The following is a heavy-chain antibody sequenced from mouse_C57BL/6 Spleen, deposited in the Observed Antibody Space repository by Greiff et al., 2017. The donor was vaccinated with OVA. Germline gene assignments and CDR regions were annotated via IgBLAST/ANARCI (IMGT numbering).Heavy chain of an antibody. J-gene: IGHJ3*01. V-gene: IGHV14-1*01. Sequence: EVQLVESGAELVRPGASVKLSCTASGFNIKDYYMHWVKQRPEQGLEWIGRLDPEDGDTEYAPKFQGKATMTADTSSNTAYLQLSSLTSEDTAVSYCSAAYYYGSSCPWLAYWGQGTLVTVSA. CDR2: LDPEDGDT. CDR1: GFNIKDYY. D-gene: IGHD1-1*01. CDR3: SAAYYYGSSCPWLAY.